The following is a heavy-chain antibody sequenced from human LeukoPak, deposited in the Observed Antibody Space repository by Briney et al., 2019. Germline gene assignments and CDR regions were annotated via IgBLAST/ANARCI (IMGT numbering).Heavy chain of an antibody. Sequence: GESLKISCKGSGYSFTSYWIGWVRQMPGKGLEWMGIIYPGDSDTRYSPSFQGQVTISADKSISTAYLQWSSLKASDTAMYYCARQGDCSGGSCYDYYYYYGMDVWGQGTTVTVSS. CDR1: GYSFTSYW. CDR3: ARQGDCSGGSCYDYYYYYGMDV. CDR2: IYPGDSDT. V-gene: IGHV5-51*01. D-gene: IGHD2-15*01. J-gene: IGHJ6*02.